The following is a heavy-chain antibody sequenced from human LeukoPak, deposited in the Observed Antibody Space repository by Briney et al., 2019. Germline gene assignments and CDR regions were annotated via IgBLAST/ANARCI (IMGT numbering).Heavy chain of an antibody. CDR1: GYTFTGYY. D-gene: IGHD2-2*01. CDR2: INPNSGST. Sequence: ASVKVSCKASGYTFTGYYMHWVRQAPGQGLEWMGWINPNSGSTNYAQKFQGRVTMTRDTSISTAYMELSRLRSDDTAVYYCARGSNGPRYCSSTSCQKVNDYWGQGTLVTVSS. CDR3: ARGSNGPRYCSSTSCQKVNDY. V-gene: IGHV1-2*02. J-gene: IGHJ4*02.